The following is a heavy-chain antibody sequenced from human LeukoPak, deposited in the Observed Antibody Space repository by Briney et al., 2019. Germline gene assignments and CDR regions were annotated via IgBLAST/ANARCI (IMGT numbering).Heavy chain of an antibody. CDR3: AKASIPSDTRWYYYYMDV. V-gene: IGHV3-23*01. Sequence: PGGSLSLSCAASGFTFSSYAMNWVRQAPGKGLEWVSAIAGGGSTYYADSVKGRFTISRDNSKNTLYLQMNSLRAEDTAVYYCAKASIPSDTRWYYYYMDVRGKGTTVTVSS. CDR2: IAGGGST. J-gene: IGHJ6*03. D-gene: IGHD2-2*01. CDR1: GFTFSSYA.